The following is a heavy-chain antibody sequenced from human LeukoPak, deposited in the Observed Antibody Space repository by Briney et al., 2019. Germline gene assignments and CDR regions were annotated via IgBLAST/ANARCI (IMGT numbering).Heavy chain of an antibody. D-gene: IGHD2-15*01. J-gene: IGHJ4*02. CDR3: ARANLLLPKHESGFDY. Sequence: SETLSLTCAVYGGSFSGYYWSWIHQPPRKGLGLVREINHSGSTTYNPSLNSRVTISVDTSKNQFSLKLSSVTAADTAVYYCARANLLLPKHESGFDYWGQGTLVTVSS. CDR1: GGSFSGYY. CDR2: INHSGST. V-gene: IGHV4-34*01.